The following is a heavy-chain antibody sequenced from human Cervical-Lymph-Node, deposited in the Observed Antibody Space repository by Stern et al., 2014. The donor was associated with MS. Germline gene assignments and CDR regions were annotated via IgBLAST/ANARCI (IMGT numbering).Heavy chain of an antibody. Sequence: EVQLEESGGGLVQPGRSLRLSCAASGFTFEDYAMHWVRQAPGKGLEWVSGITWDSGSLDYADSVKGRSTISRDNAKNSLYLQVNSLRPEDTALYYCARARRVATRRSAYYYYGMDVWGHGTTVTVSS. CDR3: ARARRVATRRSAYYYYGMDV. D-gene: IGHD6-6*01. CDR2: ITWDSGSL. V-gene: IGHV3-9*01. CDR1: GFTFEDYA. J-gene: IGHJ6*02.